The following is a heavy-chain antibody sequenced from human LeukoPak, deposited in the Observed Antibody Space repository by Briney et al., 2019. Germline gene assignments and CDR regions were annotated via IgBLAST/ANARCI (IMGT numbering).Heavy chain of an antibody. J-gene: IGHJ4*02. CDR2: IYYSGST. CDR3: ATSGGWYRFEY. V-gene: IGHV4-59*08. CDR1: GGSISRYY. D-gene: IGHD3-10*01. Sequence: PSDTLSLTCTVSGGSISRYYWSWIRQPPGKGLEWIGYIYYSGSTNYNPSLKSRVTISVDTSKNQFPLKLSSVTAADTAVYYCATSGGWYRFEYWGQGTLVTVSS.